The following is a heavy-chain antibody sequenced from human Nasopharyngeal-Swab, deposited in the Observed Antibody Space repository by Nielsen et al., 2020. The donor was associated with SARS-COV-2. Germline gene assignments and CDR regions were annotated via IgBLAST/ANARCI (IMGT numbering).Heavy chain of an antibody. Sequence: ASVKVSCKASGYTFTGYYMHWVRQAPGQGLEWVGRINPNSGGTNYAQKFQGRVTMTRDTSISTAYMELSRLRSDDTAVYYCARAGGDYDSSGSDSWGQGTLVTVSS. D-gene: IGHD3-22*01. CDR3: ARAGGDYDSSGSDS. CDR2: INPNSGGT. J-gene: IGHJ4*02. V-gene: IGHV1-2*06. CDR1: GYTFTGYY.